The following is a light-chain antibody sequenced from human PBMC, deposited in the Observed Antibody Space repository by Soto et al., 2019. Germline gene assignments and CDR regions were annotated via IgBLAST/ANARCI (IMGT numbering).Light chain of an antibody. J-gene: IGKJ1*01. CDR3: QQHGTLPIT. CDR1: QSLSSTS. Sequence: IVFTKSPCTLSLSPGERATLSCRASQSLSSTSLAWYQQKPGQAPRVVIFGTSSRATGIPDRFSGSGSGTDFTLTICRLEPEDFAVYYCQQHGTLPITFGQGTKVDIK. CDR2: GTS. V-gene: IGKV3-20*01.